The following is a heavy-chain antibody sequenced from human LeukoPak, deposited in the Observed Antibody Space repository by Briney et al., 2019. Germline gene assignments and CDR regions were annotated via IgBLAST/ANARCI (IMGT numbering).Heavy chain of an antibody. Sequence: GGSLRLSCAASGFTFDNYWMTWVRQAPGKGLEWVANIRQDGGEKYYVDSVKGRFTISRDNTKNSLYLQMNSLRADDTAVYYCVKSRRVGANQRGLFDYWGQGTLVTVSP. J-gene: IGHJ4*02. D-gene: IGHD1-26*01. CDR3: VKSRRVGANQRGLFDY. CDR2: IRQDGGEK. V-gene: IGHV3-7*03. CDR1: GFTFDNYW.